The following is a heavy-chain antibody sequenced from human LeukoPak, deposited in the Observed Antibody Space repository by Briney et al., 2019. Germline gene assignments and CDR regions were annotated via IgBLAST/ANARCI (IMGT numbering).Heavy chain of an antibody. J-gene: IGHJ6*03. V-gene: IGHV3-11*01. D-gene: IGHD7-27*01. CDR2: ISSSGSTI. Sequence: PGGSLRLSCAASGFTFSDYYMSWIRQAPGKGLEWVSYISSSGSTIYYADSVKGRFTISRDNAKNSLYLQMNSLRAEDTAVYYCAKIGLTGDYYYYYYMDVWGKGTTVTVSS. CDR1: GFTFSDYY. CDR3: AKIGLTGDYYYYYYMDV.